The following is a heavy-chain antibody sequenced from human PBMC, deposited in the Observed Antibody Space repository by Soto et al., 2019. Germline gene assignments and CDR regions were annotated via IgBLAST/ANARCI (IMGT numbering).Heavy chain of an antibody. CDR1: GGTFSSYA. D-gene: IGHD3-3*01. CDR2: IIPIFGTA. Sequence: ASVKVSCKASGGTFSSYAISWVRQAPGQGLEWMGGIIPIFGTANYAQKFQGRVTITADESTSTAYMELSSLRSEDTAVYYCARDPGGRDDFWSGPTYYFDYWGQGTLVTVSS. CDR3: ARDPGGRDDFWSGPTYYFDY. V-gene: IGHV1-69*13. J-gene: IGHJ4*02.